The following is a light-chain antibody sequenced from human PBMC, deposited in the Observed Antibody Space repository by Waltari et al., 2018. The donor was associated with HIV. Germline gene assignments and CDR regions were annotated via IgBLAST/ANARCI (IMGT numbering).Light chain of an antibody. CDR3: QAWTSPGSI. CDR2: QND. V-gene: IGLV3-1*01. Sequence: SSDWSQPPSVSVSSGHTVTITCSGDNLGHKHVYWYHQRPGHSPALVMSQNDKRPSGSPERCSGSKSGNAASLTISGTQTLEEATYCCQAWTSPGSIFGGGTILTVL. J-gene: IGLJ2*01. CDR1: NLGHKH.